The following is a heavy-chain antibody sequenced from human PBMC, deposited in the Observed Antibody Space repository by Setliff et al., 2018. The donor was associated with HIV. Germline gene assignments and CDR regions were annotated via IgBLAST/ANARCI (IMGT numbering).Heavy chain of an antibody. CDR3: AKESGLYSNYKYYYYMDV. CDR2: ISYDGSNE. V-gene: IGHV3-30*18. CDR1: GFTLSSYG. D-gene: IGHD4-4*01. J-gene: IGHJ6*03. Sequence: PVGSLRLSCAASGFTLSSYGMHWVRQAPGKGLEWVAVISYDGSNEYYADSVKGRFTISRDNSKNTLYLQMNNLRAEDTAVYYCAKESGLYSNYKYYYYMDVWGKGTTVTVSS.